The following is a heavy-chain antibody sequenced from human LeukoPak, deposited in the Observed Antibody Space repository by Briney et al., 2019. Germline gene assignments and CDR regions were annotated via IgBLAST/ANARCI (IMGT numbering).Heavy chain of an antibody. J-gene: IGHJ4*02. D-gene: IGHD3-10*01. V-gene: IGHV4-39*01. CDR1: GGSISSSSYY. CDR3: ARRYYGSSSFDY. CDR2: IDYCGST. Sequence: SEPLSLTCTVSGGSISSSSYYWGWIRQPPGKGLEGIGSIDYCGSTHYYPSIKSRVTISVDPSKNPFSLKLRSVTAADTAVYYCARRYYGSSSFDYWGQGTLVTVSS.